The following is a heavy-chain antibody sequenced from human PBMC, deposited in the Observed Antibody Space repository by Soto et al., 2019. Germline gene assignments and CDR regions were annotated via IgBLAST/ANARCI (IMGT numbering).Heavy chain of an antibody. D-gene: IGHD3-22*01. J-gene: IGHJ1*01. CDR2: INHSGGT. CDR3: ARGSVDTCDISGFYEY. CDR1: GGSFSAYY. Sequence: PSETLSLTCAVYGGSFSAYYWSWIRQPPGKGLEWIGEINHSGGTSYNPSLKSRVTISVDTSKSQFSLKLTSVTAADRAVYYCARGSVDTCDISGFYEYWGQGT. V-gene: IGHV4-34*01.